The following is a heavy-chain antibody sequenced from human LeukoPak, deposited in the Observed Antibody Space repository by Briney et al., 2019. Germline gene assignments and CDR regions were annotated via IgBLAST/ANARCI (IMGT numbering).Heavy chain of an antibody. Sequence: GRSLRLSCAASGFTFSSYGMHWVRQAPGKGLEWVAVIWYDGSNKYYADSVKGRFTISRDNSKNTLYLQMNSLRAEDTAVYYCARGVRDGYNYWDYWSQGTLVTVSS. CDR1: GFTFSSYG. V-gene: IGHV3-33*01. J-gene: IGHJ4*02. CDR3: ARGVRDGYNYWDY. CDR2: IWYDGSNK. D-gene: IGHD5-24*01.